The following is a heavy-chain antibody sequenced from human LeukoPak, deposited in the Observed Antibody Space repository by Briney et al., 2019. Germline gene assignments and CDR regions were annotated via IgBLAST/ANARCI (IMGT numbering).Heavy chain of an antibody. CDR3: ARAQSYGGNMIDY. D-gene: IGHD4-23*01. Sequence: ASVKVSCKASGYTFTSYDINWVRQATGQGLEWMGWMNPNSGNTGYAQKFQGRVTMTRDTSTSTVYMELSSLRSEDTAVYYCARAQSYGGNMIDYWGQGTLVTVSS. CDR2: MNPNSGNT. CDR1: GYTFTSYD. V-gene: IGHV1-8*01. J-gene: IGHJ4*02.